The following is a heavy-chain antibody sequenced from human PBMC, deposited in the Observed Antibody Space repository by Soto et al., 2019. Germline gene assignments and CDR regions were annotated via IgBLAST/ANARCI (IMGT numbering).Heavy chain of an antibody. Sequence: QVQLQESGPGLVKPSETLSLTCTVSGGSISSYYWSWIRQPPGKGLEWIGYIYYSGSTNYNPSLKSRVTISVDTSKNQFSLKLSSMTAADTAVYYCARGPKAAAGTKYFDLWGRGTLVTVSS. J-gene: IGHJ2*01. CDR1: GGSISSYY. CDR2: IYYSGST. V-gene: IGHV4-59*01. CDR3: ARGPKAAAGTKYFDL. D-gene: IGHD6-13*01.